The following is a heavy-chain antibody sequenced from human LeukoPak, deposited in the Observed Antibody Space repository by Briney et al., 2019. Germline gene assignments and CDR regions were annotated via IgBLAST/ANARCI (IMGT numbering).Heavy chain of an antibody. D-gene: IGHD4-17*01. CDR1: GGSISSYY. J-gene: IGHJ4*02. CDR3: ARDIGDYVFDY. CDR2: IYYSGST. V-gene: IGHV4-59*01. Sequence: SETLSLTCTVSGGSISSYYWSWIRQPPGKGLEWIGYIYYSGSTNYNPSLKSRVTISVDTSKTQFSLKLSSVTAADTAVYYCARDIGDYVFDYWGQGTLVTVSS.